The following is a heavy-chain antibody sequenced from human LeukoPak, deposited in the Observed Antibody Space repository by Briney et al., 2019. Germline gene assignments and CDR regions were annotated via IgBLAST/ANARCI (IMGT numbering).Heavy chain of an antibody. Sequence: IPIFGTANYAQKFQGRVTITADESTSTAYMELSSLRSEDTAVYYCARRPYSGSPNWFDPWGQGTLVTVSS. V-gene: IGHV1-69*01. CDR2: IPIFGTA. J-gene: IGHJ5*02. CDR3: ARRPYSGSPNWFDP. D-gene: IGHD1-26*01.